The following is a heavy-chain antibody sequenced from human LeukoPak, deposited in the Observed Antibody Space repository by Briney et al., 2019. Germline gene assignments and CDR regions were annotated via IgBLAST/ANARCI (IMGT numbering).Heavy chain of an antibody. CDR1: GGTFSSYA. Sequence: SVKVSCKASGGTFSSYAISWVRQAPGQGLEWMGRIIPIFGTANYAQKFQGRVTITTDESTSTAYMELSSLRSEDTAVYYCASDLGYCSGGSCYTWGQGTLVTVSS. CDR3: ASDLGYCSGGSCYT. D-gene: IGHD2-15*01. V-gene: IGHV1-69*05. CDR2: IIPIFGTA. J-gene: IGHJ5*02.